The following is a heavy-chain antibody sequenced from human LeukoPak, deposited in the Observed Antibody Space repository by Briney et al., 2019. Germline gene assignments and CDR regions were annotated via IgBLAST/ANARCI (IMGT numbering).Heavy chain of an antibody. CDR1: GGSINNYY. CDR2: IYFTGIT. CDR3: ARGIFGLVNVFDA. D-gene: IGHD3/OR15-3a*01. V-gene: IGHV4-59*01. J-gene: IGHJ5*02. Sequence: SETLSLTCTVSGGSINNYYWSWIRHSPGKGLEWIGYIYFTGITNYSPSLKSRVTISVDTSKNQFSLNLSSVTAADTAIYYCARGIFGLVNVFDAWGQGTLVTVSS.